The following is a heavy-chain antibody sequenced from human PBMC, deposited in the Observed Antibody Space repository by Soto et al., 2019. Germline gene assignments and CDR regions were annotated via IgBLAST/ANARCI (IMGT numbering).Heavy chain of an antibody. Sequence: EVQLLESGGGLVQPGGSLRLSCAASGFTFSNSAMSWVRQAPGKGLQWVSTITSGYSIYYADSVKGRFTISRDNSKNTLYLQMNSLRAEDTAVYYCAKRGSYSSSFSHDMDVWGQGTTVTVSS. V-gene: IGHV3-23*01. D-gene: IGHD6-13*01. J-gene: IGHJ6*02. CDR1: GFTFSNSA. CDR2: ITSGYSI. CDR3: AKRGSYSSSFSHDMDV.